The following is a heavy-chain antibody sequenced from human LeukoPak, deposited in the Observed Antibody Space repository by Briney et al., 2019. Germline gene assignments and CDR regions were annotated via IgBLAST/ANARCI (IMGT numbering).Heavy chain of an antibody. Sequence: ASVKVSCKASGYTFTSYDINWVRQATGQGLEWMGWMNPNSGNTGYAQKFQGRVTMTRNTSISTAYMELSSLRSEDTAVYYCARGAKDSSGYYFGYWGQGTLDTVSS. D-gene: IGHD3-22*01. CDR1: GYTFTSYD. CDR3: ARGAKDSSGYYFGY. V-gene: IGHV1-8*01. J-gene: IGHJ4*02. CDR2: MNPNSGNT.